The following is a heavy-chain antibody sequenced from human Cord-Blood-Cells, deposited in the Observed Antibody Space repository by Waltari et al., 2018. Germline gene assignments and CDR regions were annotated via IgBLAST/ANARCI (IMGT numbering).Heavy chain of an antibody. V-gene: IGHV4-31*03. D-gene: IGHD3-10*01. CDR1: GGSISSGGYY. CDR2: ICYSRST. J-gene: IGHJ4*02. CDR3: AREGRNYYGSGSYDY. Sequence: QVQLQESGPGLVKPSQTLSLTCTVSGGSISSGGYYWSWIRQHPGKGLEWFGYICYSRSTYYHPSLKSRVTRSVDTSKNQFSLKLSSVTAADTAVYYCAREGRNYYGSGSYDYWGQGTLVTVSS.